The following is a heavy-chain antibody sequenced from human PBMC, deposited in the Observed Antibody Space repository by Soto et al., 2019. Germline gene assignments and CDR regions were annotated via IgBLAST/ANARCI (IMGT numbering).Heavy chain of an antibody. V-gene: IGHV4-30-4*01. D-gene: IGHD5-12*01. Sequence: SETLSLTCTDSGGPVSSGDYFWSWIRQPPGKGLEWIGYIYDSGSSYYNPSLKSRVTMSVDTSKNQFSLKLRSVTAADTAMYYCAREKGYISGPKNFDPWGQGTLVTVSS. CDR2: IYDSGSS. CDR1: GGPVSSGDYF. CDR3: AREKGYISGPKNFDP. J-gene: IGHJ5*02.